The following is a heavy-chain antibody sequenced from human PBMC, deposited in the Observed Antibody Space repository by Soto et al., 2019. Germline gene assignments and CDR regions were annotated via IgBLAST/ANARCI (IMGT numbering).Heavy chain of an antibody. CDR3: ARDKGDTAMGNFDY. CDR2: IIPIFGTA. D-gene: IGHD5-18*01. Sequence: RASVKVSCKASGGTFSSYAISWVRQAPGQGLEWMGGIIPIFGTANYAQKFQGRVTITADESTSTAYMELSSLRSEDTTVYYCARDKGDTAMGNFDYWGQGTLVTVSS. J-gene: IGHJ4*02. V-gene: IGHV1-69*13. CDR1: GGTFSSYA.